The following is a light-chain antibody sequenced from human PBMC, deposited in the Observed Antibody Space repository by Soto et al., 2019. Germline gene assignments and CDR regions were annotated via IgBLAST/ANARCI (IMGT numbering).Light chain of an antibody. J-gene: IGLJ2*01. V-gene: IGLV1-44*01. CDR2: GNN. CDR1: GSSIGTNT. Sequence: QAVVTQPPSASGTPGQRVIISCSGSGSSIGTNTVNWYRQLPGTAPKLLIYGNNQRPSGVPDRFSGSKSGTSASLGISGLQSEDEADYYCAAWDGSLNNVLFGGGTKLTVL. CDR3: AAWDGSLNNVL.